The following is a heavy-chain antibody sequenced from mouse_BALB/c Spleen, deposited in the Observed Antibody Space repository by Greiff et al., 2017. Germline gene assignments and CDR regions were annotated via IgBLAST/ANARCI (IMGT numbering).Heavy chain of an antibody. CDR3: TRNYRGSLAWFAY. J-gene: IGHJ3*01. CDR2: INPSNGGT. CDR1: GYTFTSYY. V-gene: IGHV1S81*02. D-gene: IGHD1-1*02. Sequence: VQLQQSGAELVKPGASVKLSCKASGYTFTSYYMYWVKQRPGQGLEWIGEINPSNGGTNFNEKFKSKATLTVDKSSSTAYMQLSSLTSEDSAVYYCTRNYRGSLAWFAYWGQGTLVTVSA.